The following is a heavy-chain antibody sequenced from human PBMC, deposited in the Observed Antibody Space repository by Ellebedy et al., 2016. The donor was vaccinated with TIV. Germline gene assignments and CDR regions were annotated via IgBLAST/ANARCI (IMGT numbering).Heavy chain of an antibody. J-gene: IGHJ4*02. CDR3: ASGSMVRGLAG. Sequence: SETLSLTXQIDLVSFSGYTWAWIRQPPGKGLEWIGDINHRGVTKYISSLKSRVSISLDTSKRQFSLNLSSVTAADTAFYFCASGSMVRGLAGWGQGTLVTVSS. D-gene: IGHD3-10*01. V-gene: IGHV4-34*01. CDR2: INHRGVT. CDR1: LVSFSGYT.